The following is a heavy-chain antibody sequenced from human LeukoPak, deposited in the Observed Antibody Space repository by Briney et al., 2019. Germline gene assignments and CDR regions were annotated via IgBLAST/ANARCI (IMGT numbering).Heavy chain of an antibody. CDR1: GFTFSSYW. J-gene: IGHJ4*02. CDR3: AKDFVGPDDY. CDR2: IDSNARTI. V-gene: IGHV3-74*01. D-gene: IGHD1-26*01. Sequence: GGSLRLSCAASGFTFSSYWMHWVRQAPGKGLVWVSRIDSNARTINYADSVKGRFTISRDNANSMLYLQMNSLRAEDSAVYYCAKDFVGPDDYWGQGTLVTVSS.